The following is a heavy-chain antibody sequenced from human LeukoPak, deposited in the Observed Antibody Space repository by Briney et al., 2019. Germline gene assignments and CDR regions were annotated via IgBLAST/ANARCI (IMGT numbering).Heavy chain of an antibody. D-gene: IGHD3-3*01. CDR1: AGSVTSGSYY. J-gene: IGHJ4*02. Sequence: SETLSLTCTVSAGSVTSGSYYWSWIRQPPGKGLEWIGEINHSGSTNYNPSLKSRVTISVDTSKNQFSLKLSSVTAADTAVYYCARGPPDGSIFGVDYWGQGTLVTVSS. CDR2: INHSGST. V-gene: IGHV4-34*01. CDR3: ARGPPDGSIFGVDY.